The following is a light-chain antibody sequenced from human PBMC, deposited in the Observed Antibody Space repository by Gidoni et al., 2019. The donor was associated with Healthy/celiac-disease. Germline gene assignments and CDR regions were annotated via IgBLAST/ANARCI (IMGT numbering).Light chain of an antibody. Sequence: DIQMTQSPSTLSASVGDRVTITCRASQSISSWLAWYQQKPGKAPKLLIYDAASLESGVPSRFSGSGSGTEFTLTISSRQPDDFATYYCQQYNSDPYTFXXXTKLEIK. J-gene: IGKJ2*01. V-gene: IGKV1-5*01. CDR2: DAA. CDR1: QSISSW. CDR3: QQYNSDPYT.